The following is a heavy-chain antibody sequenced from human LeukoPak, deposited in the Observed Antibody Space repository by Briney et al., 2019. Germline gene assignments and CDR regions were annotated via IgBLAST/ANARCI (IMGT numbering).Heavy chain of an antibody. Sequence: PGGSLRHSCAASGFTFSSYEMNWVRQAPGKGLEWVSYISSSGSTIYYADSVKGRFTISRDNAKNSLYLQMNSLRAEDTAVYYCAGSIAAAGTKYFQHWGQGTLVTVSS. CDR1: GFTFSSYE. CDR2: ISSSGSTI. J-gene: IGHJ1*01. CDR3: AGSIAAAGTKYFQH. V-gene: IGHV3-48*03. D-gene: IGHD6-13*01.